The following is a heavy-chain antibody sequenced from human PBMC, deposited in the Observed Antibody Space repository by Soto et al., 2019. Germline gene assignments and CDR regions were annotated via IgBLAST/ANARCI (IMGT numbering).Heavy chain of an antibody. CDR1: GYTFIHYA. CDR3: ARGTYYYGLDV. CDR2: INAGNGDT. V-gene: IGHV1-3*01. J-gene: IGHJ6*02. Sequence: QVQVVQSGAEMKKPGASVKVSCKASGYTFIHYAMHWVRQAPGQRLEWMGWINAGNGDTKYSQNFQGRITITRDTSATTTYMELSSLRSEDTAVYYCARGTYYYGLDVWGQGTTVTVS.